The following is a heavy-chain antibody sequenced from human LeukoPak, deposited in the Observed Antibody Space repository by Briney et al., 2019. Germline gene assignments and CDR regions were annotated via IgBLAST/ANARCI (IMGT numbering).Heavy chain of an antibody. J-gene: IGHJ4*02. CDR1: GGTFSSYA. Sequence: ASVKVSCKASGGTFSSYAISWVRQAPGQGLEWMGGIIPIFGTANYAQKFQGRVTITTDESTSTAYMELSSLRSEDTAVYYCARKGGGDYYFDYWGQGTLVTVSS. D-gene: IGHD2-21*01. CDR2: IIPIFGTA. CDR3: ARKGGGDYYFDY. V-gene: IGHV1-69*05.